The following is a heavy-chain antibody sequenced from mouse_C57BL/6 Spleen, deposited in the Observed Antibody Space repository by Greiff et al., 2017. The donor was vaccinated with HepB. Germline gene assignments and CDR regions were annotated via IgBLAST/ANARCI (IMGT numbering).Heavy chain of an antibody. V-gene: IGHV5-9-1*02. J-gene: IGHJ3*01. CDR3: TREGDITTVVGPFAY. Sequence: DVKLQESGEGLVKPGGSLKLSCAASGFTFSSYAMSWVRQTPEKRLEWVAYISSGGDYIYYADTVKGRFTISRDNARNTLYLQMSSLKSEDTAMYYCTREGDITTVVGPFAYWGQGTLVTVSA. CDR1: GFTFSSYA. CDR2: ISSGGDYI. D-gene: IGHD1-1*01.